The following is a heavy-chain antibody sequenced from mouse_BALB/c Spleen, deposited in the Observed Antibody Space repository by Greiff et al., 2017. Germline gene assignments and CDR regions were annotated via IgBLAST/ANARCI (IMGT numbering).Heavy chain of an antibody. J-gene: IGHJ4*01. D-gene: IGHD2-1*01. V-gene: IGHV5-4*02. CDR3: ARVQLYSGHYDYAMDY. Sequence: EVKVVESGGGLVKPGGSLKLSCAASGFTFSDYYMYWVRQTPEKRLEWVATISDGGSYTYYPDSVKGRFTISRDNAKNNLYLQMSSLKSEDTAMYDCARVQLYSGHYDYAMDYWGQGTSVTVSS. CDR1: GFTFSDYY. CDR2: ISDGGSYT.